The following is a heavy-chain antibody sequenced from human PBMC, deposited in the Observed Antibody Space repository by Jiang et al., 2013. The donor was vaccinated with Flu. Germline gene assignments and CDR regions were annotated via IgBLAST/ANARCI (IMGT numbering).Heavy chain of an antibody. CDR2: IYYSGTT. J-gene: IGHJ4*02. V-gene: IGHV4-39*01. D-gene: IGHD6-19*01. CDR3: ARRPRYSSGLFDF. CDR1: GGSISSSNYF. Sequence: GPGLVKPSETLSLTCTVSGGSISSSNYFWGWIRQPPGRGLEWIGNIYYSGTTYYNPSLKSRATQSVDMSKNQFSLKLRSVTAADTGVYYCARRPRYSSGLFDFWGQGTPGHRLL.